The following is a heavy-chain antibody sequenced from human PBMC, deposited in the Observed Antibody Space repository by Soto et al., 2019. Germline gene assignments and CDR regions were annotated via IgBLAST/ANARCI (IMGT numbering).Heavy chain of an antibody. D-gene: IGHD4-17*01. CDR3: AKGNYGDYGGFDP. CDR1: GFSFSTFA. CDR2: IISTGIST. J-gene: IGHJ5*02. Sequence: EVQILESGGGLIQPGGSLRLSCAASGFSFSTFAMTWVRQAPGKGLEWVSTIISTGISTYYADSVKGRFTISRANSKNTLYLQMNSQRAEDSAVYYCAKGNYGDYGGFDPWGQGTLVTVSS. V-gene: IGHV3-23*01.